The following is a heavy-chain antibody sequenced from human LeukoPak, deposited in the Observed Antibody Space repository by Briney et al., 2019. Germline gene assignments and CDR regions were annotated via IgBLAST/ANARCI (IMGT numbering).Heavy chain of an antibody. CDR1: GFTFSSYA. Sequence: GGSLRLSCAASGFTFSSYAMSWVRQAPGKGLEWVSAISGSGGSTYYGDSGKGRFTISRDNSKNKLYLQMNSLRAEDTAVYYCAKDQVIAVAGTELDYWGQGTLVTVSS. D-gene: IGHD6-19*01. J-gene: IGHJ4*02. CDR2: ISGSGGST. V-gene: IGHV3-23*01. CDR3: AKDQVIAVAGTELDY.